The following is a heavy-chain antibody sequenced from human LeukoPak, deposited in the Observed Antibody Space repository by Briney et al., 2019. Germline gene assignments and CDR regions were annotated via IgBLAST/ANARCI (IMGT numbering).Heavy chain of an antibody. CDR2: ISTYNGDT. D-gene: IGHD3-22*01. CDR3: ARRFYYDTSGSYYFDH. J-gene: IGHJ4*02. Sequence: ASVKVSCRASGYPFTTYGITWVRQAPGQGLEWMGWISTYNGDTNYAQNFQGRVTMTTDTSTTTAYMELRSLRFDDTAVYYCARRFYYDTSGSYYFDHWGQGTLVTVSS. V-gene: IGHV1-18*01. CDR1: GYPFTTYG.